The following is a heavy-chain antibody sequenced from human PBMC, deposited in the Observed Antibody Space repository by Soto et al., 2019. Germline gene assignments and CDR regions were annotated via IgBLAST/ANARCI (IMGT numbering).Heavy chain of an antibody. CDR2: INAGNGNT. D-gene: IGHD3-3*01. V-gene: IGHV1-3*01. CDR3: ARDAPALRFFEWLKRGWFDP. J-gene: IGHJ5*02. Sequence: QVQLVQSGAEVKKPGASVKVSCKASGYTFTSYAMHWVRQAPGQRLEWMGWINAGNGNTKYSQKFQGRVTITRDTAASTAYMELSSLRSEDTAVYYCARDAPALRFFEWLKRGWFDPWGQGTLVTVSS. CDR1: GYTFTSYA.